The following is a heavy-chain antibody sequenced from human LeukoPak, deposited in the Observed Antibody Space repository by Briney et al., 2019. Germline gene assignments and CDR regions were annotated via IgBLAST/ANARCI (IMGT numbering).Heavy chain of an antibody. CDR1: GYPFTDYW. V-gene: IGHV5-51*01. D-gene: IGHD2/OR15-2a*01. J-gene: IGHJ3*02. CDR2: IYPTDSET. CDR3: AKHERRGYYYGSAFDI. Sequence: GESLKISCKGSGYPFTDYWVGWVRQMPGKGPEWMGIIYPTDSETKYSPSFQGHVTISADRSSTTAYLQWNSLTASDTAMYYCAKHERRGYYYGSAFDIWGQGTMVTVSS.